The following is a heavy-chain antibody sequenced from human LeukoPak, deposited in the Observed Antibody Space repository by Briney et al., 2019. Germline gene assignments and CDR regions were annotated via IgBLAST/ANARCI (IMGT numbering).Heavy chain of an antibody. J-gene: IGHJ5*02. CDR3: ARDLGYDILTGYSTGGVNWFDP. Sequence: GASVKVSCKASGYTFTSYAMNWVRQAPGQGLEWMGWINTNTGNPTYAQGFTGRFVFSLDTSVSTAYLQISSLKAEDTAVYYCARDLGYDILTGYSTGGVNWFDPWGQGTLVTVSS. CDR2: INTNTGNP. D-gene: IGHD3-9*01. V-gene: IGHV7-4-1*02. CDR1: GYTFTSYA.